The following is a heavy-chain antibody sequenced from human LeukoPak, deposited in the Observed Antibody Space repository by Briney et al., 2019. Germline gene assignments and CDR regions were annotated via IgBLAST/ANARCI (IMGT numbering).Heavy chain of an antibody. CDR3: AREVPNLVAVPNDY. V-gene: IGHV3-21*01. D-gene: IGHD6-19*01. CDR2: ISSSSSYI. Sequence: GGSLRLSCAASGFTFSSYSMNWVRQAPGKGLEWVSSISSSSSYIHYADSVKGRFTISRDNAKNSLYLQMNSLRAEDTAVYYGAREVPNLVAVPNDYWGQGTLVTVSS. J-gene: IGHJ4*02. CDR1: GFTFSSYS.